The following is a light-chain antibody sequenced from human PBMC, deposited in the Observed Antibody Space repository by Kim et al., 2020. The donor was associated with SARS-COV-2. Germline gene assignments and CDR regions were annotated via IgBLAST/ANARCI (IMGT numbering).Light chain of an antibody. CDR2: DEN. CDR1: SLRNSY. CDR3: CSRDSRAKDYV. Sequence: LGQTVRSTCQGDSLRNSYASWYQQKPGQAPILVMSDENNRPSGIPDRFSGSSSGSTASLTITGAQAEDEADYYCCSRDSRAKDYVFGTGTKVTVL. J-gene: IGLJ1*01. V-gene: IGLV3-19*01.